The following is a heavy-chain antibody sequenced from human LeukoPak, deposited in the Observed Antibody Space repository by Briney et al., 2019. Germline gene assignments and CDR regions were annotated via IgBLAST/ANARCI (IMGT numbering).Heavy chain of an antibody. CDR3: ARDLRYFYY. CDR2: IYYRGST. V-gene: IGHV4-39*07. D-gene: IGHD4-17*01. CDR1: AGFISSSNHS. J-gene: IGHJ4*02. Sequence: PSETLSPTCTVSAGFISSSNHSWGWIRQPPGKGLERLGTIYYRGSTYYNPSLKSRVTISIDTSKNQFSLKLSSVTAADTAVYYCARDLRYFYYWGQGTLVTASS.